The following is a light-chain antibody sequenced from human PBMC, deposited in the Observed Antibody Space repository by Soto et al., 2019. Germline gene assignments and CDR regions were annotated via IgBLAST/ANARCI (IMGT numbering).Light chain of an antibody. CDR1: SSDVGNYDL. V-gene: IGLV2-23*01. CDR2: EDS. Sequence: QSALTQPASMSGSPGQSITLSCTGTSSDVGNYDLVSWYQHHPDKAPQLVIYEDSKRPSGVSIRFSGSKSGTTASLTISGLQTDDEADYYCFSYAGRYSWVFGGGTQLTVL. CDR3: FSYAGRYSWV. J-gene: IGLJ3*02.